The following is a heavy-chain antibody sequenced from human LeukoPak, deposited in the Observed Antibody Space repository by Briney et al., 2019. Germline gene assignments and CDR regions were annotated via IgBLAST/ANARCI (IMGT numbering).Heavy chain of an antibody. J-gene: IGHJ4*02. CDR2: IKQDGSEK. V-gene: IGHV3-7*01. CDR3: ARDWDSSGYASPDY. Sequence: PGGSLRLSCAASGFTFSSYWMSWVRQAPGKGLEWVANIKQDGSEKYYVDSVKGRFTISRDNAKNSLYPQMNSLRAEDTAVYYCARDWDSSGYASPDYWGQGTLVTVSS. CDR1: GFTFSSYW. D-gene: IGHD3-22*01.